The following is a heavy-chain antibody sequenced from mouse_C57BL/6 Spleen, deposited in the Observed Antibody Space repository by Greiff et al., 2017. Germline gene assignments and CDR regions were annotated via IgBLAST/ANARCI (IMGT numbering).Heavy chain of an antibody. CDR1: GFSLSTSGMG. J-gene: IGHJ3*01. D-gene: IGHD1-1*01. CDR3: ARSNDYGSSYTVWFAD. Sequence: QVTLKVCGPGILQSSQTPSLPCSFSGFSLSTSGMGVSWIRQPSGKGLEWLAHIYWDDDKRYNPSLKSRLTISKDTSRNQVFLKITSVDTADTATYYCARSNDYGSSYTVWFADWGQGTLVTVSA. CDR2: IYWDDDK. V-gene: IGHV8-12*01.